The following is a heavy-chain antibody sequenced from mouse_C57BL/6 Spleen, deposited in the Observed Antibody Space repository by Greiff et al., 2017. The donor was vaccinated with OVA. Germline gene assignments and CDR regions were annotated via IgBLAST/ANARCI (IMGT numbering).Heavy chain of an antibody. D-gene: IGHD4-1*01. Sequence: VESEGGLVQPGSSMKLSCTASGFTFSDYYMAWVRQVPEKGLEWVANINYDGSSTYYLDSLKSRFIISRDNAKNILYLQMSSLKSEDTATYYCAREGTGYFDYWGQGTTLTVSS. CDR3: AREGTGYFDY. CDR2: INYDGSST. J-gene: IGHJ2*01. V-gene: IGHV5-16*01. CDR1: GFTFSDYY.